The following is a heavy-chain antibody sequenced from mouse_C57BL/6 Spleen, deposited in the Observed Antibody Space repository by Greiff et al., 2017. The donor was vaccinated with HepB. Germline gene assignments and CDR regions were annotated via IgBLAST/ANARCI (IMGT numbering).Heavy chain of an antibody. Sequence: DVKLVESEGGLVQPGSSMKLSCTASGFTFSDYYMAWVRQVPEKGLEWVANINYDGSSTYYLDSLKSRFIISRDNAKNILYLQMSSLKSEDTATYYCAREKVKNYYAMDYWGQGTSVTVSS. CDR2: INYDGSST. CDR3: AREKVKNYYAMDY. D-gene: IGHD2-2*01. CDR1: GFTFSDYY. V-gene: IGHV5-16*01. J-gene: IGHJ4*01.